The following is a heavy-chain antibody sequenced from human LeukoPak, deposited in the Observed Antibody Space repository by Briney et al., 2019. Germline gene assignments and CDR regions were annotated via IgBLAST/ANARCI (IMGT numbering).Heavy chain of an antibody. V-gene: IGHV3-21*01. D-gene: IGHD5-18*01. CDR1: GFTFSSYS. Sequence: PGGSLRLSCAASGFTFSSYSMNWVRQAPGKGLEWVSSISSSSSYIYYADSVKGRFTISRDNAKNSLYLQMNSLRAEDTAVYYCARDLGYSYGYFYWGQGTLVTVSS. CDR3: ARDLGYSYGYFY. CDR2: ISSSSSYI. J-gene: IGHJ4*02.